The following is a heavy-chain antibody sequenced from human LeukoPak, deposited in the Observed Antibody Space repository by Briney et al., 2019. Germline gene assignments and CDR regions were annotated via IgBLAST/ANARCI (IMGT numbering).Heavy chain of an antibody. CDR1: GFTFSSYS. D-gene: IGHD3-10*02. CDR3: AELGITMIGGV. Sequence: PGGSLRLSCAASGFTFSSYSMNWVRQAPGKGLEWVSYISSSGSTIYYADSVKGRFTITRDNAKNSLYLQMNRLRAEDTAGYYCAELGITMIGGVWGKGTTVTISS. CDR2: ISSSGSTI. V-gene: IGHV3-48*04. J-gene: IGHJ6*04.